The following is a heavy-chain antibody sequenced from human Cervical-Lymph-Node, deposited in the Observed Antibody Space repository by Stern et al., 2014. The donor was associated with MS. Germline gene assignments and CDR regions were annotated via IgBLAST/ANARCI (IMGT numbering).Heavy chain of an antibody. CDR3: ARGPRDYDFWSGYRPGGFDY. J-gene: IGHJ4*02. D-gene: IGHD3-3*01. V-gene: IGHV1-8*01. CDR1: GYTFTSYD. Sequence: QVQLVQSGAEVRKPGASVKVSCKASGYTFTSYDINWVRQATGQGLEWMGWMNPNSGNTGYVQKFQGRVTMTRDTSISTAYMELSSLRSENTAVYYCARGPRDYDFWSGYRPGGFDYWGQGTLVTVSS. CDR2: MNPNSGNT.